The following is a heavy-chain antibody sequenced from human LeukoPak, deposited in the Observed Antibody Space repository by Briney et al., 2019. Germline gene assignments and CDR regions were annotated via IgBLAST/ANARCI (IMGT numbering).Heavy chain of an antibody. V-gene: IGHV4-39*01. CDR1: GGSISSSSYY. CDR3: ARHDWDGSGSYSVYVDY. J-gene: IGHJ4*02. CDR2: IYYSGST. D-gene: IGHD3-10*01. Sequence: SETLSLTCTVSGGSISSSSYYWGWIRQPPGKGLEWIGSIYYSGSTYYNPSLKSRVTISVDTSKNQFSLKLSSVTAADTAVYYCARHDWDGSGSYSVYVDYWGQGTLVTVSS.